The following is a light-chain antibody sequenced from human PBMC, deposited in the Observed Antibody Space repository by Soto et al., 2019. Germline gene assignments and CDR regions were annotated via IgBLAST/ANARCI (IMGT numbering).Light chain of an antibody. CDR3: SSYTSSSTPLYV. Sequence: QSVLTQPASVSGSPGQSITISCTGTSSDVGSYNYVSWYQQHPGKAPKVMIYDVSNRPSGVSYRFSGSKSGNTASLTISGLQAEDEADYYCSSYTSSSTPLYVFGTGTKVTVL. J-gene: IGLJ1*01. CDR1: SSDVGSYNY. V-gene: IGLV2-14*01. CDR2: DVS.